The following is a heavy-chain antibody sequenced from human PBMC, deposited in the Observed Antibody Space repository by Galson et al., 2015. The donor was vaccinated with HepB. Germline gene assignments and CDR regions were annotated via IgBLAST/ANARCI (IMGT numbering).Heavy chain of an antibody. CDR1: GYTFTGYY. CDR2: INPNSGGT. D-gene: IGHD2-2*01. CDR3: ARIKVDGLYCSSTSCPYYFDY. V-gene: IGHV1-2*02. J-gene: IGHJ4*02. Sequence: SVKVSCKASGYTFTGYYMHWVRQAPGQGLEWMGWINPNSGGTNYAQKFQGRVTMTRDTSISTAYMELSRLRSDDAAVYYCARIKVDGLYCSSTSCPYYFDYWGQGTLVTVSS.